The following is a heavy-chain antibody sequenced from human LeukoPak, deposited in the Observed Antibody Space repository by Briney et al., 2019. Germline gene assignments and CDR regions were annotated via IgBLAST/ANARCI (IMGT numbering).Heavy chain of an antibody. V-gene: IGHV3-30-3*01. CDR1: RFTFSSYA. D-gene: IGHD6-13*01. CDR2: ISYDGSNK. CDR3: ARDAGHYSSSWYPYYYYGMDV. Sequence: PGGSLRLSCAASRFTFSSYAMHWVRQAPGKGLEWVAVISYDGSNKYYADSVKGRFTISRDNSKNTLYLQMNSLRAEDTAVYYCARDAGHYSSSWYPYYYYGMDVWGQGTTVTVSS. J-gene: IGHJ6*02.